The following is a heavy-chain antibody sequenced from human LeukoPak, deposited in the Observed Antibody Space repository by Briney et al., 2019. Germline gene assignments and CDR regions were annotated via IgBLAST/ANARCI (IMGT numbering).Heavy chain of an antibody. V-gene: IGHV3-7*01. CDR3: ASSSGWFLDAFDI. D-gene: IGHD6-19*01. CDR1: GFTFSSYW. Sequence: PGGSLRLSCAASGFTFSSYWMSWVRQAPGKGLEWVANIKQDGSEKYYVDSVKGRFTISRDNAKNSLYLQMSSLRAEDTAVYYCASSSGWFLDAFDIWGQGTMVTVSS. CDR2: IKQDGSEK. J-gene: IGHJ3*02.